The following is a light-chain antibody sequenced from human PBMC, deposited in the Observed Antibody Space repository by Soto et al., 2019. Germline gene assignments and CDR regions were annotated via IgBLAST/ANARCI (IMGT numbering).Light chain of an antibody. CDR3: QTWGTGGV. CDR1: SGHSNYA. V-gene: IGLV4-69*01. J-gene: IGLJ2*01. Sequence: QAVVTQSPSASASLGASVKLTCTLSSGHSNYAIAWHQQQPEKGPRYLMKLNSDGSHSKGDGIPDRFSGSSSGAERYLTISSLQPEDEADYYCQTWGTGGVFGGGTKLTVL. CDR2: LNSDGSH.